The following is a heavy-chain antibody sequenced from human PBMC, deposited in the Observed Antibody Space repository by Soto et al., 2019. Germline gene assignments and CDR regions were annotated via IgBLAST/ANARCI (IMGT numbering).Heavy chain of an antibody. CDR2: IYYTGYT. CDR3: ARHGSRDVVRFDY. V-gene: IGHV4-59*08. CDR1: GDSIGGYY. J-gene: IGHJ4*02. D-gene: IGHD2-15*01. Sequence: HVQLRESGPGLVQPSETLSLTCTVSGDSIGGYYWNWIRQTPGEGLEWIGFIYYTGYTYYNPSLQSRVTLSGDTSKNRFSLNLTSVTAADTAMYYCARHGSRDVVRFDYWGQGILVSVSS.